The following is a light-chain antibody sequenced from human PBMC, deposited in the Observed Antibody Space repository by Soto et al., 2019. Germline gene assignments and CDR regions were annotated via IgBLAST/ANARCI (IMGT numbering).Light chain of an antibody. J-gene: IGKJ4*02. CDR2: GAS. Sequence: IAHLSCSASQSSSSTYLDWYQQKPGQAPRLLIYGASSMASGVPARFSGSGSGTDFTLTISSLQPEDFAVYYCQQYYSSPFTFGGGTKVDIK. CDR3: QQYYSSPFT. CDR1: QSSSSTY. V-gene: IGKV3-20*01.